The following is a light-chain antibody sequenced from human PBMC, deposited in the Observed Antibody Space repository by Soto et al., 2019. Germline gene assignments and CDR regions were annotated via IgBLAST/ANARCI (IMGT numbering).Light chain of an antibody. CDR1: SSNIGTNY. Sequence: QSVLTQPPSVSAAPGQKVTISCSGSSSNIGTNYVSWYQHLPGTAPKLLIYDNNKRPSGIPDRFSGSKSGTSATLGITGLQTGDEADYYCGTWDSSLSAGVFGGGNKVTVL. CDR2: DNN. J-gene: IGLJ2*01. V-gene: IGLV1-51*01. CDR3: GTWDSSLSAGV.